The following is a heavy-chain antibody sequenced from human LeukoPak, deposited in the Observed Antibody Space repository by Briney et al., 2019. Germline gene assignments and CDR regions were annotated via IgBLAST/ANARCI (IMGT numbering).Heavy chain of an antibody. Sequence: GGSLRLSCAASEFTFSSYSMNWVRQAPGKGLEWVSYITNSGNSKSYADSVKGRFTIYRDNTKNSLYLQMNGLRAEDTAVYYCARDPKGMDVWGQGTTVTVSS. CDR2: ITNSGNSK. CDR3: ARDPKGMDV. V-gene: IGHV3-48*01. CDR1: EFTFSSYS. J-gene: IGHJ6*02.